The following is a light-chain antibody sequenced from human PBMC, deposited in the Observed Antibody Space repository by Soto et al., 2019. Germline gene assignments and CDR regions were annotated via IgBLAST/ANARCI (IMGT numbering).Light chain of an antibody. CDR3: QHPRIFPLT. CDR2: AAS. CDR1: QRISNY. Sequence: DIQMTQSPSSVYAYVGHRVTITCRASQRISNYLAWYQQKPGKAPKLLIYAASSLQSGVPSRFRGSGSGTDFTLTFISLQPEDLATYYCQHPRIFPLTFGVGTTVEI. V-gene: IGKV1-12*01. J-gene: IGKJ4*01.